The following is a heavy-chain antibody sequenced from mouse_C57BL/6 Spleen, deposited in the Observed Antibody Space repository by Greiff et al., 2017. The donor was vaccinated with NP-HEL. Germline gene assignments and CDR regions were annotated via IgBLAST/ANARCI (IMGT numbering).Heavy chain of an antibody. CDR1: GYTFTDYY. CDR2: INPNNGGT. Sequence: EVQLQQSGPELVKPGASVKISCKASGYTFTDYYMNWVKQSHGKSLEWIGDINPNNGGTSYNQKFKGKATLTVDKSSSTAYMELRSLTSEDAAVYYCAPNWDWYFDVWGTGTTVTVSS. V-gene: IGHV1-26*01. J-gene: IGHJ1*03. D-gene: IGHD4-1*01. CDR3: APNWDWYFDV.